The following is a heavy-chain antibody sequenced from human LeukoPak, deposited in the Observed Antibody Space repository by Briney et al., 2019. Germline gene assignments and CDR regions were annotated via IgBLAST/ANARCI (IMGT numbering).Heavy chain of an antibody. CDR3: TRHIAAAGPDY. D-gene: IGHD6-13*01. J-gene: IGHJ4*02. Sequence: GESLKISCRGSGYSFTSHWIGWVRQMPGKGLEWMAIIYACDSGTRISPSFQGQVTISADKSISTAYLQWSSLKASDTAIYYCTRHIAAAGPDYWGQGTLVTVST. CDR2: IYACDSGT. V-gene: IGHV5-51*01. CDR1: GYSFTSHW.